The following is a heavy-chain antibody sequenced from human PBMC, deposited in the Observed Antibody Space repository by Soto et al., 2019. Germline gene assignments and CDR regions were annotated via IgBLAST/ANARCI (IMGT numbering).Heavy chain of an antibody. Sequence: ASVKVSCKASGYIFTGYYMHWVRQAPGQGLEWMGWINPNSGDTNYTQKFQGWVTMTRDKSISTAYMELSRLRSDDTAVYYCATSRISIAVAGETEYYFDYWGQGTPVTASS. CDR3: ATSRISIAVAGETEYYFDY. CDR1: GYIFTGYY. V-gene: IGHV1-2*04. J-gene: IGHJ4*02. CDR2: INPNSGDT. D-gene: IGHD6-19*01.